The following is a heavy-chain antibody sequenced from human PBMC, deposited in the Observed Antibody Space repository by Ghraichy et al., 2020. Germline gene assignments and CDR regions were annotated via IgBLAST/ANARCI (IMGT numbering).Heavy chain of an antibody. D-gene: IGHD3-22*01. J-gene: IGHJ3*02. V-gene: IGHV3-21*01. Sequence: LSLTCAASGFTFSSYSMNWVRQAPGKGLEWVSSISSSSCYIYYADSVKGRFTISRDNAKNSLYLQMNSLRAEDTAVYYCARGDYYDSSGYYFRYAFDIWGQGTMVTVSS. CDR3: ARGDYYDSSGYYFRYAFDI. CDR2: ISSSSCYI. CDR1: GFTFSSYS.